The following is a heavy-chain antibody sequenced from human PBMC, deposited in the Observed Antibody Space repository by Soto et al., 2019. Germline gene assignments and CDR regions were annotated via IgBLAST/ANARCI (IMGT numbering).Heavy chain of an antibody. CDR1: GGSINTNTSY. CDR2: VFYSGSP. V-gene: IGHV4-39*01. Sequence: SETLSLTCSVSGGSINTNTSYWGWIRQPPGKGPEWIGSVFYSGSPHYNPSLKSRLTMSVDTSKNQFSLKLSSVTTADTAVYYCARVGTDMDVWGQGTTVTVSS. CDR3: ARVGTDMDV. J-gene: IGHJ6*02. D-gene: IGHD1-26*01.